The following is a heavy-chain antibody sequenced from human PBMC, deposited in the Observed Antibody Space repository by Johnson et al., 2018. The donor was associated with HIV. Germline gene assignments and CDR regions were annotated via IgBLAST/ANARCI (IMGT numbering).Heavy chain of an antibody. Sequence: QMQLVESGGGVVQPGRSLRLSCAASGFTFSSYAMHWVRQAPGKGLEWVAVISYDGSNKYYADSVKGRFTISRDNSKNTLYLQMNSLRAEDTAVYYCARDFMYAFDIWGQGTIVTVSS. D-gene: IGHD3-10*02. CDR2: ISYDGSNK. CDR1: GFTFSSYA. CDR3: ARDFMYAFDI. V-gene: IGHV3-30*04. J-gene: IGHJ3*02.